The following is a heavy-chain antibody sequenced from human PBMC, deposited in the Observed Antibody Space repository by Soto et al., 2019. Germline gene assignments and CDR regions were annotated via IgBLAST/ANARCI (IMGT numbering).Heavy chain of an antibody. Sequence: GGSLRLSCAASGFTFSSYGMHWVRQAPGKGLEWVAVISYDGSNKYYADSVKGRFTISRDNSKNTLYLQMNSLRAEDTAVYYCAKGLDIAAPSSFFDYWGQGTLVTVSS. V-gene: IGHV3-30*18. J-gene: IGHJ4*02. D-gene: IGHD6-6*01. CDR3: AKGLDIAAPSSFFDY. CDR1: GFTFSSYG. CDR2: ISYDGSNK.